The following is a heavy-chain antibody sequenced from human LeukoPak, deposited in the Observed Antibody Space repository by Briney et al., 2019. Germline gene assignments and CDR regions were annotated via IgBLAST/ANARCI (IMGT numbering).Heavy chain of an antibody. D-gene: IGHD6-19*01. J-gene: IGHJ4*02. CDR1: GYTLTTYA. CDR2: ISAYNGNT. V-gene: IGHV1-18*01. CDR3: ARASSAVAAAGTNFDY. Sequence: ASVKASCKASGYTLTTYAFSWVRQAPGQGLEWMGWISAYNGNTNYAQKLQGRVTMTTDTSTSTAYMELRSLRSDDTAVYYCARASSAVAAAGTNFDYWGPGTLVTVSS.